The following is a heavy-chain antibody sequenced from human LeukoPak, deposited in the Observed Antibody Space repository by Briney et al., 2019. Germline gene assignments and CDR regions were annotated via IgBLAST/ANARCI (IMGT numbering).Heavy chain of an antibody. CDR3: ARDKLRYYDSGAYEGYYFDY. J-gene: IGHJ4*02. V-gene: IGHV4-34*01. CDR2: INHSGST. CDR1: GGSFSGYY. D-gene: IGHD3-22*01. Sequence: SETLSLTCAVYGGSFSGYYWSWIRQPPGKGLEWIGEINHSGSTNYNPSLKSRVTISVDTSQNQFSLRLSSVTAADTAVYYCARDKLRYYDSGAYEGYYFDYWGQGTLVTVSS.